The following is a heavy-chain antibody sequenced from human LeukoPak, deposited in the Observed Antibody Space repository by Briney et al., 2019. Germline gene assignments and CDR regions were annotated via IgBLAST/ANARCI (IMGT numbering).Heavy chain of an antibody. CDR3: GGRVYYGSGNHRVFDI. Sequence: PSETLSLTCTVSGGSISSYYWSWIRQSPGKRLEWIGYIYFSGSTSGSTNYNPSLKSRVTISLDTSKNHFSLKLSSVTAADPAVYYGGGRVYYGSGNHRVFDIGGKGKRVTVFS. V-gene: IGHV4-59*01. J-gene: IGHJ3*02. D-gene: IGHD3-10*01. CDR1: GGSISSYY. CDR2: IYFSGSTSGST.